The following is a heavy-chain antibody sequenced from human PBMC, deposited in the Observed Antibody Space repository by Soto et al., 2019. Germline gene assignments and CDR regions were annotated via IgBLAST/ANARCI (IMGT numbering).Heavy chain of an antibody. CDR3: ARAPMVMGYYGMDV. CDR1: GYTFTSYA. CDR2: INPNSGGT. V-gene: IGHV1-2*04. D-gene: IGHD5-18*01. Sequence: ASVKVSCKASGYTFTSYAMHWVRQAPGQGLEWMGWINPNSGGTNYAQKFQGWVTMTRDTSISTAYMELSRLRSDDTAVYYCARAPMVMGYYGMDVWGQGTTVTVSS. J-gene: IGHJ6*02.